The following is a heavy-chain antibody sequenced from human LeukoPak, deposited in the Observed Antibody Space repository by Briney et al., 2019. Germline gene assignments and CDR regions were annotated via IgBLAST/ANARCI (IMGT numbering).Heavy chain of an antibody. CDR1: GGSISSYY. Sequence: SGTLSLTCTVSGGSISSYYWSWIRQPPGKGLEWIGSIYYSGSTYYNPSLKSRVTISVDTSKNQFSLKLSSVTAADTAVYYCARRFGAPNYFDYWGQGTLVTVSS. J-gene: IGHJ4*02. CDR3: ARRFGAPNYFDY. CDR2: IYYSGST. D-gene: IGHD3-3*01. V-gene: IGHV4-59*05.